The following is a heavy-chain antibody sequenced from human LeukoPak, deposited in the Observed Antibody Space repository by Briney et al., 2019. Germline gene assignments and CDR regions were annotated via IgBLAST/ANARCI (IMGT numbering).Heavy chain of an antibody. CDR2: IKQDGSEK. D-gene: IGHD4-17*01. CDR3: ARVYGDCVFVVAARGDYFGY. J-gene: IGHJ4*02. V-gene: IGHV3-7*01. Sequence: GGSLRLFCAASGFTFSRFWMSWVRQAPGKGLEWVANIKQDGSEKYYVDSVRGRFTISRDNGKNSLSLQMNSLRAEDSATYYCARVYGDCVFVVAARGDYFGYWGQGTLVTVSS. CDR1: GFTFSRFW.